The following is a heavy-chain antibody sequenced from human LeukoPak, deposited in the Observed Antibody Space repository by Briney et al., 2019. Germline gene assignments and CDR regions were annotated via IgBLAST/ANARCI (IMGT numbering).Heavy chain of an antibody. V-gene: IGHV1-69*05. CDR2: IIPIFGTA. CDR3: ARSRDGYNYGYFDY. D-gene: IGHD5-24*01. Sequence: SVKVSCKASGGTFSSYAISWVRQASGQGLEWMGGIIPIFGTANYAQKFQGRVTITTDESTSTAYMELSSLRSEDTAVYYCARSRDGYNYGYFDYWGQGTLVTVSS. J-gene: IGHJ4*02. CDR1: GGTFSSYA.